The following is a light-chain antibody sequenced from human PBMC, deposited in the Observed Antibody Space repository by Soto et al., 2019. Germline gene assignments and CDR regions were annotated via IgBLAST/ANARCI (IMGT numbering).Light chain of an antibody. CDR3: LHYSTYPLT. Sequence: IQLTQSPSSLSASVGDRVTITCRASQGISSYLAWYQQKPGKAPKLLIYAASTLQSGVPSRFSGSGSGTEFTLTISSLQTDDFASYYCLHYSTYPLTFGGGTKVDIK. V-gene: IGKV1-9*01. J-gene: IGKJ4*01. CDR1: QGISSY. CDR2: AAS.